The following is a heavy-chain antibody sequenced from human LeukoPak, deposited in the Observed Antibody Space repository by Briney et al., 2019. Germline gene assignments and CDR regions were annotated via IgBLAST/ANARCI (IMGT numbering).Heavy chain of an antibody. Sequence: GGSLRLSYAASGFTFSSYAMSWVRQAPGKGLEWVSAISGSGGSTYYADSVKGRFTISRDNSKNTLYLQMNSLRAEDTAVYYCARVFNRWERTGCFDYWGQGTLVTVSS. CDR2: ISGSGGST. CDR1: GFTFSSYA. V-gene: IGHV3-23*01. D-gene: IGHD1-26*01. CDR3: ARVFNRWERTGCFDY. J-gene: IGHJ4*02.